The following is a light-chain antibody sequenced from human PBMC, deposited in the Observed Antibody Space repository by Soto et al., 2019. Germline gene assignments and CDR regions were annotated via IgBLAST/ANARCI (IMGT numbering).Light chain of an antibody. CDR1: SSDVGDFNY. V-gene: IGLV2-14*03. CDR2: DVT. J-gene: IGLJ2*01. Sequence: QSVLTQPASVSGSPGRSVTISCTGSSSDVGDFNYVSWYQHLPGRAPKLIIYDVTNRPSGISYRFSASKSGRTASLTISWLQAEDEADYYCSSYSSISTHVVFGGGTKVTVL. CDR3: SSYSSISTHVV.